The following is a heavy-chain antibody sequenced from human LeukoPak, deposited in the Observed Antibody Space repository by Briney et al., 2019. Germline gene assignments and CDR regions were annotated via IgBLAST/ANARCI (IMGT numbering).Heavy chain of an antibody. V-gene: IGHV3-30*14. Sequence: GGSLRLSCAASGFTFSNYAMHWVRQAPGKGLEWVAVISSDGTSKHYADSVKGRFTISRDDSKNTLYLQMNSLRAEDTAVYYCAGTYYYDKGAFDIWGQGTMVTVSS. CDR1: GFTFSNYA. J-gene: IGHJ3*02. CDR2: ISSDGTSK. D-gene: IGHD3-22*01. CDR3: AGTYYYDKGAFDI.